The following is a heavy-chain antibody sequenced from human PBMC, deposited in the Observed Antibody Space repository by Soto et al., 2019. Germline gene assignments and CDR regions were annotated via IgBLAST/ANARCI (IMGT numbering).Heavy chain of an antibody. V-gene: IGHV5-10-1*01. J-gene: IGHJ6*01. CDR3: TRQDSSSWDAAYYYYGMDV. Sequence: GESLKISCKGSGYSFTSYWISWVRQMPGKGLEWMGRIDPSDSYTNYSPSFQGHVTISADKSISTAYLQWSSLKASDTAMYYCTRQDSSSWDAAYYYYGMDVWG. CDR1: GYSFTSYW. D-gene: IGHD6-13*01. CDR2: IDPSDSYT.